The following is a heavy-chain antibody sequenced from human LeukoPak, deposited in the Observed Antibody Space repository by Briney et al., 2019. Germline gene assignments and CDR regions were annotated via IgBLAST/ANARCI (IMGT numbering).Heavy chain of an antibody. J-gene: IGHJ4*02. CDR2: INQDGSEK. Sequence: GGSLRLSCAASGFTFSSYSMSWVRQSPGKGLEWVANINQDGSEKYYVDSVKGRFTISRDNAKKSLNLQMNSLRVEDTAVYYCARDRTFVVHFDQRGQGTLVTVSS. CDR3: ARDRTFVVHFDQ. CDR1: GFTFSSYS. V-gene: IGHV3-7*01. D-gene: IGHD3-16*01.